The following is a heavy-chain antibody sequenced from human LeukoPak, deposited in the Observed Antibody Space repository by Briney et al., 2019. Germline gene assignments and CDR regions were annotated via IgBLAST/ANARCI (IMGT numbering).Heavy chain of an antibody. V-gene: IGHV4-34*01. J-gene: IGHJ3*01. CDR1: GGSFSDYY. CDR3: ASPPSYYYETSGYSHDAFDL. D-gene: IGHD3-22*01. Sequence: SETLSLTCAVYGGSFSDYYWSWIRQPPGKELEWIGEINHSGSTNYNPSLKSRVSISVDTSMTQMSLKLSSVTASDTAVYYCASPPSYYYETSGYSHDAFDLWGQGTMITVSS. CDR2: INHSGST.